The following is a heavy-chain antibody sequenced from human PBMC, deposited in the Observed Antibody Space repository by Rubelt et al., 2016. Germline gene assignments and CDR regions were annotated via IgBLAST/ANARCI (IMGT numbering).Heavy chain of an antibody. Sequence: QVQLQESGPGLVKPSETLSLTCTVSGGSISGYYWSWIRQSPEKGLEWIGYIYYSGSTNYNPSLKSRVTISLDTSKNQFSRRWRSLTDADTAVYYCARQVRVLYYSDYWGQGTLVTGSA. CDR1: GGSISGYY. CDR2: IYYSGST. V-gene: IGHV4-59*08. J-gene: IGHJ4*02. CDR3: ARQVRVLYYSDY.